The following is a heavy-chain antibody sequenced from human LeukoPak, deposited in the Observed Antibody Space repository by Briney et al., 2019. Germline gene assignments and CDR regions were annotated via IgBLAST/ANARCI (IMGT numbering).Heavy chain of an antibody. Sequence: ASVKVSCKASGYTFTNYGVTWVRQAPGQGLEWIGWISAYNGDRNYVLKFQGRVTMTTDTSTSTAYMELRNLTSDDSATYYCARDTNSAGDLTWFDPWGQGTLVTVFS. V-gene: IGHV1-18*04. J-gene: IGHJ5*02. CDR1: GYTFTNYG. CDR2: ISAYNGDR. D-gene: IGHD2-2*01. CDR3: ARDTNSAGDLTWFDP.